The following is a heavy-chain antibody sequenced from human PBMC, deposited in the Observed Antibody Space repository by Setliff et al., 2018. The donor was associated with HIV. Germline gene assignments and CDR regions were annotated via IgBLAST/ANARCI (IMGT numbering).Heavy chain of an antibody. CDR3: ARDRYRSSTSCYDNWFDP. CDR2: IYTSGST. D-gene: IGHD2-2*01. CDR1: GGSISSGSYY. Sequence: SETLSLTCTVSGGSISSGSYYWSWIRQPAGKGLEWIGRIYTSGSTNYNPSLKSRVTISVDTSKNQFSLKLSSVTAADTAVYYCARDRYRSSTSCYDNWFDPWGQGTLVTVSS. J-gene: IGHJ5*02. V-gene: IGHV4-61*02.